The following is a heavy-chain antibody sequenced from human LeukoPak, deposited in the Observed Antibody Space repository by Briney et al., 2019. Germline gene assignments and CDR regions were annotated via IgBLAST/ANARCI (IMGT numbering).Heavy chain of an antibody. Sequence: GGSLRLSCADSGFTFSSFATSWVRQAPGKGLEWVSTISSSGSTTYYVDSVKGRFTISRDNSRNTLYLQMNSLRGEDTAAYYCAREPPAFDYWGQGTLVTVS. V-gene: IGHV3-23*01. CDR1: GFTFSSFA. J-gene: IGHJ4*02. CDR2: ISSSGSTT. CDR3: AREPPAFDY.